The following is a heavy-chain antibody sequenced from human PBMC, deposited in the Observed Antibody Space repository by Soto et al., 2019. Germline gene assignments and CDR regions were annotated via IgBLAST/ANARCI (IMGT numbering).Heavy chain of an antibody. Sequence: EVQLLESGGGLVQPGWSLRLSCAASGFTFSSYAMSWVRQAPGKGLEWVSAISGSGGSTYYADSVKGRFTISRDNAKNTLYQQMKSLRAEDTGVYYCAKDRYSSSSGYYYYYMDVWGKGPTVTVSS. D-gene: IGHD6-6*01. V-gene: IGHV3-23*01. CDR3: AKDRYSSSSGYYYYYMDV. CDR2: ISGSGGST. J-gene: IGHJ6*03. CDR1: GFTFSSYA.